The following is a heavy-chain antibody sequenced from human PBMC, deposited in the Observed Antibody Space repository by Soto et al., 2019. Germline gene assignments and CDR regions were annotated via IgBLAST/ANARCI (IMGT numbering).Heavy chain of an antibody. CDR2: ISATGGGT. D-gene: IGHD3-16*01. J-gene: IGHJ4*02. Sequence: GGSLRLSCAASGFKFSNYAMSWVRQAPEKGLEWVSLISATGGGTYYADSVKGRFTISRDNSHNTLYLQVHSLTAEDTAVYYCAKDRRAGGNSAFYFDFWGQGAQVTVS. CDR3: AKDRRAGGNSAFYFDF. CDR1: GFKFSNYA. V-gene: IGHV3-23*01.